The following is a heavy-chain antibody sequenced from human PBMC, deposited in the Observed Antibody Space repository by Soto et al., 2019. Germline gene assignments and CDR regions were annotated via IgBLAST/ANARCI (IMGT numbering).Heavy chain of an antibody. CDR1: GFSLASGKVG. CDR3: AQILFGRSVAGGYFYMDV. Sequence: HGTLKESGPVLVKPTETLTLTCTVSGFSLASGKVGVTWIRQPPGKALEWLAHIFSNVEKPYRTSLKDRLTSSEVTSKSQVVLTMTNVDPVDTATYYCAQILFGRSVAGGYFYMDVWGTGTPVTVSS. CDR2: IFSNVEK. J-gene: IGHJ6*03. V-gene: IGHV2-26*01. D-gene: IGHD6-19*01.